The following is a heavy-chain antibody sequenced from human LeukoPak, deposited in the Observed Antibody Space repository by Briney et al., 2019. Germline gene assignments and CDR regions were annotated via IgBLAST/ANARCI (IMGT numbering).Heavy chain of an antibody. CDR2: IYTSGST. CDR3: ARSNPLNWFDP. V-gene: IGHV4-61*02. CDR1: GGSISSGSYY. J-gene: IGHJ5*02. Sequence: SETLSLTCTVSGGSISSGSYYWSWIRQPAGKGLEWIGRIYTSGSTNYNPSLKSRVTISVDTSKNQFSLKLSSVTAADTAVYYCARSNPLNWFDPWGQGTLVTVSS.